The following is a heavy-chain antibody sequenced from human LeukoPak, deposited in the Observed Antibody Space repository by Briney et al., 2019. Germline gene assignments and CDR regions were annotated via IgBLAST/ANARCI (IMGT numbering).Heavy chain of an antibody. D-gene: IGHD5-12*01. Sequence: GEPLQISCKGSGYSFASYWIGSVRQMPGNGLEWMGIIYPGDSDTRYSPSFQGQVTISADKSISTAYLQWSSLKASDTAMYYCARRGSPFKGGSFYYGVDVWGQGTTVTVSS. CDR3: ARRGSPFKGGSFYYGVDV. J-gene: IGHJ6*02. CDR1: GYSFASYW. V-gene: IGHV5-51*01. CDR2: IYPGDSDT.